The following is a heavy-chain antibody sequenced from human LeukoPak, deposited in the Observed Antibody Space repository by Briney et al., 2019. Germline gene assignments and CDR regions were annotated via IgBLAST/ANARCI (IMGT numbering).Heavy chain of an antibody. V-gene: IGHV3-9*01. D-gene: IGHD3-10*01. CDR1: GFTFDDYA. J-gene: IGHJ4*02. CDR3: AKDSRLWFGEFYYFDY. Sequence: GGSLRLSCAASGFTFDDYAMHWVRQAPGKGLEWVSGISWNNGSIGYADSVKGRFTISRDNAKNSLYLQMNSLRAEDTALYYCAKDSRLWFGEFYYFDYWGQGTLVTVSS. CDR2: ISWNNGSI.